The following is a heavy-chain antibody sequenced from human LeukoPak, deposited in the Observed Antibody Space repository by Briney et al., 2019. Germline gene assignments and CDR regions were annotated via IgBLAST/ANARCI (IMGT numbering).Heavy chain of an antibody. CDR2: ISSTTYT. J-gene: IGHJ6*02. Sequence: GGSLRLSCAASGFTFSVYSMSWIRQAPEKGLEWVSSISSTTYTYYADSVKGQFTISRDNSKNSLYLQMNSLTAEDTALYYCARDGSGWSRDVWGQGTTVTVSS. V-gene: IGHV3-21*01. CDR3: ARDGSGWSRDV. CDR1: GFTFSVYS. D-gene: IGHD6-19*01.